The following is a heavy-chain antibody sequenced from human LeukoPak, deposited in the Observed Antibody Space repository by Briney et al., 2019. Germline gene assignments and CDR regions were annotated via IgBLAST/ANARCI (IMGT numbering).Heavy chain of an antibody. CDR1: GGSISSSSYY. J-gene: IGHJ3*02. Sequence: SETLSLTCTVSGGSISSSSYYWGWIRQPPGKGLEWIGSIYYSGSTYYNPSLKSRVTISVDTSKNQFSLKLSSVTAADTAVYYCARHDYSSSLDAFDIWGQGTMVTVSS. CDR2: IYYSGST. D-gene: IGHD6-13*01. V-gene: IGHV4-39*01. CDR3: ARHDYSSSLDAFDI.